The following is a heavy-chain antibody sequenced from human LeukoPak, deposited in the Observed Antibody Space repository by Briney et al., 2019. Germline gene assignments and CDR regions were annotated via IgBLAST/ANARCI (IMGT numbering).Heavy chain of an antibody. D-gene: IGHD6-13*01. CDR2: ISGSGTDT. V-gene: IGHV3-23*01. CDR3: AKLSWREVPSATFDY. Sequence: PGGSLRLSCAASGFTFSSYAMSWVRQAPGKGLEWISSISGSGTDTYYADSVKGRFTISRDNSKNTLYLQMNSLRAEDMAVFYCAKLSWREVPSATFDYWGQGTLVTVSS. J-gene: IGHJ4*02. CDR1: GFTFSSYA.